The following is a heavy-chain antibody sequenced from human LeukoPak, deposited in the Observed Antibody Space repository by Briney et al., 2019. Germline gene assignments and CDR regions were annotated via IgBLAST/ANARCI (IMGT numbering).Heavy chain of an antibody. CDR1: GFTFDDYA. CDR3: AKDGDYDSSGYYLHAFDI. V-gene: IGHV3-43*02. Sequence: PGGSLRLSCAASGFTFDDYAMHWVRQAPGKGLEWVSLISGDGGSTYYADSAKGRFTISRDNSKNSLYLQMNSLRTEDTALYYCAKDGDYDSSGYYLHAFDIWGQGTMVTVSS. D-gene: IGHD3-22*01. CDR2: ISGDGGST. J-gene: IGHJ3*02.